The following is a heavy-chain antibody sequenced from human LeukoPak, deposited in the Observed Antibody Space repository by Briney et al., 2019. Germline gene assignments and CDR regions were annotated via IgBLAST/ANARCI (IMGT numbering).Heavy chain of an antibody. CDR1: EFTFGSFA. CDR3: AKCAQSYGNDAFDI. V-gene: IGHV3-23*01. J-gene: IGHJ3*02. CDR2: IRGGGAVT. D-gene: IGHD3-16*01. Sequence: GGSLRLSSAASEFTFGSFAMSCDRQAPGKGLEWVSYIRGGGAVTHYADSVKGRFTVSRDNPKSTLYLQMNSLRAEDTAVYYCAKCAQSYGNDAFDIWGQGTMVTVSS.